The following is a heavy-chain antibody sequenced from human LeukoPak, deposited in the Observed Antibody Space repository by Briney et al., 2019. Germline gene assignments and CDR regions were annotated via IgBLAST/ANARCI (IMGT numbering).Heavy chain of an antibody. CDR3: ARKYPDHWFDP. V-gene: IGHV4-59*08. CDR1: GGSINNYY. D-gene: IGHD6-6*01. Sequence: KPSETLSLTCSVSGGSINNYYWSWIRQPPGKGLEWIGYIFYTGSTNYSPSLKSRVFISVDTFKNQFSLKLSSVTAADTAVYFCARKYPDHWFDPWGQGTLVTVSS. CDR2: IFYTGST. J-gene: IGHJ5*02.